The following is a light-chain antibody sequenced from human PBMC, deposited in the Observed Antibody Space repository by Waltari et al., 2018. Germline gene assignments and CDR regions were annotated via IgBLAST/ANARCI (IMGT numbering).Light chain of an antibody. CDR2: GAS. V-gene: IGKV3-20*01. CDR1: QSVSSSY. Sequence: EIVLTQSPGTLSLSPGERATLSCRASQSVSSSYLAWYQQKPGQAPRLLIYGASSRATCIPDRFSGSGSGTDFTLTISRLEPEDCAVYYCQQYGSSPVTFGGGTKVEIK. CDR3: QQYGSSPVT. J-gene: IGKJ4*01.